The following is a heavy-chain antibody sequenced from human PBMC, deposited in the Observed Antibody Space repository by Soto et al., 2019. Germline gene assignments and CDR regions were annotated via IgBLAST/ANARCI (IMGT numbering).Heavy chain of an antibody. CDR3: ARADIVVVPAAMAWFDP. V-gene: IGHV4-30-4*01. Sequence: PSETLSLTCTVSGGSISSGDYYWSWIRQPPGKGLEWIGYIYYSGSTYYNPSLKSRVTISVDTSKNQFSLKLSSVTAADTAVYYCARADIVVVPAAMAWFDPWGQGTLVTVSS. CDR2: IYYSGST. D-gene: IGHD2-2*01. J-gene: IGHJ5*02. CDR1: GGSISSGDYY.